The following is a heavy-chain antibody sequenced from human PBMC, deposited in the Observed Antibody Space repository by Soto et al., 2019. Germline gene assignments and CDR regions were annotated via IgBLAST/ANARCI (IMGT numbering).Heavy chain of an antibody. V-gene: IGHV4-59*01. CDR3: ARMGGYCSSTSCYDYGDYYFDY. D-gene: IGHD2-2*01. CDR1: GGSISSYY. CDR2: IYYSGST. Sequence: SETLSLTCTVSGGSISSYYWSWILQPPGKGLEWIGYIYYSGSTNYNPSLKSRVTISVDTSKNQFSLKLSSVTAADTAVYYCARMGGYCSSTSCYDYGDYYFDYWGQGTLVTVSS. J-gene: IGHJ4*02.